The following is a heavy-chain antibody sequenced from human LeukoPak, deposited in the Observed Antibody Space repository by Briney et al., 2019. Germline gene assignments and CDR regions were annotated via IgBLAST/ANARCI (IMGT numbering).Heavy chain of an antibody. CDR3: ARDLIAAAGKDYYYYYGMDV. CDR1: GGSISSGGYY. J-gene: IGHJ6*02. D-gene: IGHD6-13*01. CDR2: IYYSGST. Sequence: SETLSLTCTVSGGSISSGGYYWSWIRQHPGKGLEWIGYIYYSGSTYYNPSLKSRVTISVDTSKYQFSLKLSSVTAADTAVYYCARDLIAAAGKDYYYYYGMDVWGQGTTVTVSS. V-gene: IGHV4-31*03.